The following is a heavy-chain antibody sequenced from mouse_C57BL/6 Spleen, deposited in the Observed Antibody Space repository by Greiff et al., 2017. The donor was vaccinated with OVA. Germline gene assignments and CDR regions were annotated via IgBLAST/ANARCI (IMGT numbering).Heavy chain of an antibody. CDR1: GFTFSDYY. J-gene: IGHJ2*01. CDR2: INYDGSST. Sequence: DVKLVESEGGLVQPGSSMKLSCTASGFTFSDYYMAWVRQVPEKGLEWVANINYDGSSTYYLDSLKSRFIISRDNAKNILYLQMSSLKSEDTATYYCARGGYDYDVLDYWGQGTTLTVSS. CDR3: ARGGYDYDVLDY. V-gene: IGHV5-16*01. D-gene: IGHD2-4*01.